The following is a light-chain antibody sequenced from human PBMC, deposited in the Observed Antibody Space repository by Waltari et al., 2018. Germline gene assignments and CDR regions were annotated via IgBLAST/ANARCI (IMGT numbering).Light chain of an antibody. CDR3: SMYMGSGIWV. CDR1: SGSISSTSY. J-gene: IGLJ3*02. CDR2: KGN. V-gene: IGLV8-61*01. Sequence: QTVLTQEPSLSVSPGGTVTLTCALSSGSISSTSYANGYQQTPGQEPRTLGDKGNGRSSGGPDRFAGSILGNKAALTITGAQADDESDYYCSMYMGSGIWVFGGGTKLTVL.